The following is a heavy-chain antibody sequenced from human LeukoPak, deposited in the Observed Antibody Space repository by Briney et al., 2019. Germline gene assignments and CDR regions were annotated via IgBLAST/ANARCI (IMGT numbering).Heavy chain of an antibody. J-gene: IGHJ4*02. Sequence: GGSLRLSCAASGFTVSSNYMSWVRQAPGKGLEWVLVIYSGGSTYYADSVKGRFTISRDNSKNTLYLQMNSLRAEDTAVYYCARGTSGWSPAPFDYWGQGTLVTVSS. D-gene: IGHD6-19*01. CDR2: IYSGGST. CDR1: GFTVSSNY. CDR3: ARGTSGWSPAPFDY. V-gene: IGHV3-53*01.